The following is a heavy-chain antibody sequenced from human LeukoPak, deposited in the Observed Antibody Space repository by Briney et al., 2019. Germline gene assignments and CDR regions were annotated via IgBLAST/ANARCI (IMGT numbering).Heavy chain of an antibody. J-gene: IGHJ4*02. CDR3: AREASRAGTYYFDY. Sequence: SETLSLTCTVSGXSISSYYWSWIRQPPGKGLEWIGYIYYSGSTNYNPSLKSRVTISVDTSKNQFSLKLRSVTAADTAVYFCAREASRAGTYYFDYWGQGTLLTVSS. D-gene: IGHD3-10*01. V-gene: IGHV4-59*01. CDR2: IYYSGST. CDR1: GXSISSYY.